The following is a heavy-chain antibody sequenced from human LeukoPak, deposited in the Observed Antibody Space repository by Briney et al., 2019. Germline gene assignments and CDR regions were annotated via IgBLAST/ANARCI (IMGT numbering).Heavy chain of an antibody. Sequence: PSETLSLTCTVSGGSMSSSNYYWGWIRQPPGKGLEWIGSIYDSESTYYNPSLKSRVTISVDTSKRQFSLKLSSVTATDTAVYYCARHSIMTTVVFDYWGQGTLVTVSS. J-gene: IGHJ4*02. V-gene: IGHV4-39*01. D-gene: IGHD4-23*01. CDR3: ARHSIMTTVVFDY. CDR1: GGSMSSSNYY. CDR2: IYDSEST.